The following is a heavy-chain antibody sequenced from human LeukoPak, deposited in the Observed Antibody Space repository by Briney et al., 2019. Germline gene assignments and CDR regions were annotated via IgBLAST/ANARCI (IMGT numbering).Heavy chain of an antibody. D-gene: IGHD3-22*01. J-gene: IGHJ4*02. CDR3: ASGDDSSGYYDDVLNY. V-gene: IGHV3-7*01. CDR2: IKQDGSEK. CDR1: GFTFSSYW. Sequence: PGGSLRLSCAASGFTFSSYWMSWVRQAPGKGLEWVANIKQDGSEKYYVDSVKGRFTISRDNAKNSLYLQMNSLRAEDTAVYYCASGDDSSGYYDDVLNYWGQGTLVTVSS.